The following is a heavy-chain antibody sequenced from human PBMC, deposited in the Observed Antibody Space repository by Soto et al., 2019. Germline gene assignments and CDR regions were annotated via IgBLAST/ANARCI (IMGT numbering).Heavy chain of an antibody. Sequence: EVQLLESGGGLVQPGGSLRLSCAASGFTFSSYAMSWVRQAPGKGLEWVSAIGGSGGSTYYADSVKGRFTISRDNSKNTLYLQMNSLRAEDTAVYYCAQDGDSSGYVNYYYYGMDVWGQGTTVTVSS. CDR1: GFTFSSYA. J-gene: IGHJ6*02. D-gene: IGHD3-22*01. V-gene: IGHV3-23*01. CDR2: IGGSGGST. CDR3: AQDGDSSGYVNYYYYGMDV.